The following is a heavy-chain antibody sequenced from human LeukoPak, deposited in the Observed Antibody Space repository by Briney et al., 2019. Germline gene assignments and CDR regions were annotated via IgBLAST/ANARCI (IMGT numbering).Heavy chain of an antibody. D-gene: IGHD3-10*01. J-gene: IGHJ4*02. V-gene: IGHV4-34*01. CDR2: INHSGST. CDR3: ARGRVQGKAFDY. CDR1: GGSFSGYY. Sequence: SETLSLTCAVYGGSFSGYYWSWIRQPPGKGLEWIGEINHSGSTNYNPSLKSRVTISVDTSKNQFSLKLSSATAADTAVYYCARGRVQGKAFDYWGQGTLVTVSS.